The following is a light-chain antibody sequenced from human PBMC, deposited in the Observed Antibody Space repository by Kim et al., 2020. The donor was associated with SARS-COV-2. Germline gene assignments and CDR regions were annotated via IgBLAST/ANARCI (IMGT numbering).Light chain of an antibody. J-gene: IGKJ1*01. V-gene: IGKV1-39*01. CDR3: QQTFTTPRT. CDR1: QTIGRY. CDR2: AAA. Sequence: AAVGDRVTLSCRASQTIGRYLNWYQQKPGKAPKLLIYAAATLQSGVPSRISGSGSGTDFTLTINSLQAEDFATYYCQQTFTTPRTFGQGTKVDIK.